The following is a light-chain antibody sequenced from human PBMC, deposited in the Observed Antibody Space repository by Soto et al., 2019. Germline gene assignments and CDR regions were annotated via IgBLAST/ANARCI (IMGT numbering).Light chain of an antibody. CDR2: AAS. V-gene: IGKV1-39*01. J-gene: IGKJ1*01. CDR3: QQSYSTPRT. Sequence: DIQMTQSPSPLSASVGDRVTITCRASQSISNYLNWYQQKPGKAPKLLMYAASSLQSGVPSRFSGSGSWTDFTLTISSLQPEDFATYDCQQSYSTPRTFGQGTKVESK. CDR1: QSISNY.